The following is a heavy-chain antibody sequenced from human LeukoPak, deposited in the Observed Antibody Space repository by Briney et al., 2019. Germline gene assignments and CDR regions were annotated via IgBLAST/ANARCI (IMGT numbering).Heavy chain of an antibody. V-gene: IGHV3-23*01. Sequence: GGSLRLSCAGSGFTFSSYPMSWVRQAPGKGLQWVSAISNGGGSAYYADSVKGRFTISRDNSKSTLYLQMNSLGAEDTAIYYCAARPRMPPRFDYWGQGALVTVSS. D-gene: IGHD1-14*01. J-gene: IGHJ4*02. CDR2: ISNGGGSA. CDR1: GFTFSSYP. CDR3: AARPRMPPRFDY.